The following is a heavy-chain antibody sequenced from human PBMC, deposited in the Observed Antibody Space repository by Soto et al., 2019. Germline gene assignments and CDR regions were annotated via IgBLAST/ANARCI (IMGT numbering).Heavy chain of an antibody. CDR3: AKGQHGNSFNELDY. V-gene: IGHV3-23*01. D-gene: IGHD6-13*01. J-gene: IGHJ4*02. CDR1: GFTFSSYA. Sequence: GGSLRLSCEASGFTFSSYAMAWVRQAPGKGLEWVSAINGLGSRTYYADSVKGRVTISRDNSKNMLFLQMNSLRAEDTVVYYCAKGQHGNSFNELDYWRQGTPVTVSS. CDR2: INGLGSRT.